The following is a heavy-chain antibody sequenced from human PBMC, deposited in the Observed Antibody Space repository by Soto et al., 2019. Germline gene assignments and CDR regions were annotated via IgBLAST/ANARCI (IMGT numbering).Heavy chain of an antibody. J-gene: IGHJ3*02. Sequence: SETLSLTCAVYGGSFSGYYWSWIRQPPGKGLEWIGEINHSGSTNYNPSLKSRVTISVDTSKNQFSLKLSSVTAEDTAVYYCAREGSRGFFAMFAFDIWGQGTMVTVSS. CDR1: GGSFSGYY. CDR3: AREGSRGFFAMFAFDI. D-gene: IGHD3-10*01. V-gene: IGHV4-34*01. CDR2: INHSGST.